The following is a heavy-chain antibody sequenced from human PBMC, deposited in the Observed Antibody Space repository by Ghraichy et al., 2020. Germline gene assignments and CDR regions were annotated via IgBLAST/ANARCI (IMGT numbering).Heavy chain of an antibody. CDR2: ISSSSSYI. J-gene: IGHJ6*02. Sequence: GGSLRLSCAASGFTFSSYSMNWVRQAPGKGLEWVSSISSSSSYIYYADSLKGRFTISRDNAKNSLYLQMNSLRAEDTAVYYCARDQGSGYYDYIWGSYGPNYYYYYGMDVWGQGTTVTVSS. V-gene: IGHV3-21*01. CDR3: ARDQGSGYYDYIWGSYGPNYYYYYGMDV. D-gene: IGHD3-16*01. CDR1: GFTFSSYS.